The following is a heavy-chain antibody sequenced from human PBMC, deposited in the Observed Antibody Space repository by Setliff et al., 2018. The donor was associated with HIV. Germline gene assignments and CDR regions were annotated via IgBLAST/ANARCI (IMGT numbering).Heavy chain of an antibody. V-gene: IGHV3-30*04. Sequence: GGSLRLSCAASGFVFNNYVFTWVRQAPGKGLEWVAVISIDGSDRYYSDSVKGRFTISRDSSKKTLYLQMNRLRSEDTAVYYCARLGVVPADMDLFFAEYFHHWGQGTLVTVSS. CDR1: GFVFNNYV. CDR3: ARLGVVPADMDLFFAEYFHH. J-gene: IGHJ1*01. CDR2: ISIDGSDR. D-gene: IGHD2-2*01.